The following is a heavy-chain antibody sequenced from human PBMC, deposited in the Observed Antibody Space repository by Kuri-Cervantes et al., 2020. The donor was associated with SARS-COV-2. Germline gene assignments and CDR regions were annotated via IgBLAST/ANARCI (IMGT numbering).Heavy chain of an antibody. Sequence: ASVKVSCKASGYTFTGYYMNWVRQAPGQGLEWMGWINPNSGGTNYAQEFKGRVTMTRDTSISTAYMELSSLRSDDTAVYYCARGAVGATSLGAFDIWGQGTMVTVSS. CDR1: GYTFTGYY. J-gene: IGHJ3*02. CDR2: INPNSGGT. D-gene: IGHD1-26*01. CDR3: ARGAVGATSLGAFDI. V-gene: IGHV1-2*02.